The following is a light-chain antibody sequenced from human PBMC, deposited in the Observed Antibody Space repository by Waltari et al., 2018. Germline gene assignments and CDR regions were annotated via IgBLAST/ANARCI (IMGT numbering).Light chain of an antibody. CDR2: CNSEGSH. V-gene: IGLV4-69*01. J-gene: IGLJ2*01. CDR1: SGHSTYA. Sequence: HLVLTQSPSASASLGASVNLTCTLSSGHSTYAIAWHQHQQENVPLYFTKCNSEGSHTKGDGIPERFSGSSSGAERYLTIPGLQSDDGADYYCQTWGLGIVIFGGGTKLTVL. CDR3: QTWGLGIVI.